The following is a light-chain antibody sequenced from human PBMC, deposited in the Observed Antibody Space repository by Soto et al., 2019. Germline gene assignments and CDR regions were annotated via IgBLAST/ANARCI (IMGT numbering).Light chain of an antibody. J-gene: IGKJ1*01. V-gene: IGKV3-20*01. CDR2: DAS. Sequence: EIMLTQSPGTLSLSPGERATLSCRASQSVSSNYLAWYQQKPGQAPRLLMYDASSRATGIPDRFSGSGSGTDFTLTISRLEPEDFAVYYCQQYSSSRTFGQGTKVDI. CDR3: QQYSSSRT. CDR1: QSVSSNY.